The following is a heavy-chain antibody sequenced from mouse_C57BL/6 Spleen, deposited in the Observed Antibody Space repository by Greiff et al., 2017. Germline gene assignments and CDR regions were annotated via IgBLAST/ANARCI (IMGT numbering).Heavy chain of an antibody. CDR1: GYAFSSSW. CDR2: IYPGDGDT. Sequence: VQLQQSGPELVKPGASVKISCKASGYAFSSSWMNWVKQRPGKGLEWIGRIYPGDGDTNYNGKFKGKATLTADKSSSTAYMQLSSLTSEDSAVYYCARVIYYYGSSYGDYYAMDYWGQGTSVTVSS. CDR3: ARVIYYYGSSYGDYYAMDY. J-gene: IGHJ4*01. D-gene: IGHD1-1*01. V-gene: IGHV1-82*01.